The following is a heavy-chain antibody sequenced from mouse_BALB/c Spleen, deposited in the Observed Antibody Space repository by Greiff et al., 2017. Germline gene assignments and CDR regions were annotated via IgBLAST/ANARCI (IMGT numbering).Heavy chain of an antibody. CDR2: INPGSGGT. CDR1: GYAFTNYL. V-gene: IGHV1-54*01. CDR3: ARGVNYLYYYAMDY. J-gene: IGHJ4*01. Sequence: QVQLKESGAELVRPGTSVKVSCKASGYAFTNYLIEWVKQRPGQGLEWIGVINPGSGGTNYNEKFKGKATLTADKSSSTAYMQLSRLTSDDSAVYCCARGVNYLYYYAMDYWGQGTSVTVSS. D-gene: IGHD5-5*01.